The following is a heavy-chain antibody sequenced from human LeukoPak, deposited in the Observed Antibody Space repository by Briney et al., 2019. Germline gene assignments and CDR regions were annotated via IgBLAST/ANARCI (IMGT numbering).Heavy chain of an antibody. CDR1: GYTFTSYY. D-gene: IGHD2-2*01. Sequence: GASVKVSCKASGYTFTSYYMHWVRQAPGQGLEWMGIINPSGGSTSYAQKFQGRVTMTRDTSTSTVYMELSSLRSEDTAVYYCAREGVPAANSAEHFQHWGQGTLVTVSS. J-gene: IGHJ1*01. CDR2: INPSGGST. CDR3: AREGVPAANSAEHFQH. V-gene: IGHV1-46*01.